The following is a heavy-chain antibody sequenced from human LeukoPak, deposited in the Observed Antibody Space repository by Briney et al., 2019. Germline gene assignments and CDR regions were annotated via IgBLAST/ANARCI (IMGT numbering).Heavy chain of an antibody. CDR3: ARGFLDFDS. D-gene: IGHD3-3*01. Sequence: GGSLRLSCVASGFTFSSFGMHWVRQAPGRGLEWVALIWYDGSNTYYADSVKGRFTISRDDSKNTVYLQMNSLRAEDTALYYCARGFLDFDSWGQGTLVIVSS. J-gene: IGHJ4*02. CDR2: IWYDGSNT. CDR1: GFTFSSFG. V-gene: IGHV3-33*01.